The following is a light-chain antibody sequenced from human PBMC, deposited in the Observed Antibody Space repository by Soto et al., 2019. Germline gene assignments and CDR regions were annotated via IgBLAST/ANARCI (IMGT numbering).Light chain of an antibody. J-gene: IGKJ1*01. V-gene: IGKV3-20*01. CDR2: GAS. CDR3: QQYGSSPPWT. CDR1: QSVSSSY. Sequence: EIVLTQSPGTLSLSPGERATLSCRASQSVSSSYLAGYQQKPGKAPRLLIYGASSRATGIPDRFSGSGSGTDFTFTISRLEPEDFAVYYCQQYGSSPPWTFGQGTKGDIK.